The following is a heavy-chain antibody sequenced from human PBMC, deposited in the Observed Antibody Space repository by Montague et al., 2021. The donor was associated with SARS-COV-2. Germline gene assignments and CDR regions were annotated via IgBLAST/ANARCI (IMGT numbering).Heavy chain of an antibody. CDR1: GGSISSSNW. D-gene: IGHD4/OR15-4a*01. CDR2: IHHSGST. J-gene: IGHJ4*02. Sequence: SETLSLTCAVSGGSISSSNWWSWVRKPPGKGLEWIGEIHHSGSTNYNPSLKSRVPMSVDRSKNHFSLRLSSVTAADTAMYYCARGGYGGWTGYYFDYWGQGTLVTVSS. CDR3: ARGGYGGWTGYYFDY. V-gene: IGHV4-4*02.